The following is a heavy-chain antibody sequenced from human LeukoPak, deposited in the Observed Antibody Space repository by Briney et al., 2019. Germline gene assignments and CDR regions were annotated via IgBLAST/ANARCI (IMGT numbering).Heavy chain of an antibody. V-gene: IGHV4-61*01. Sequence: PSETLSLTCTVSGGSVSSGSYYWSWIRQPPGKGLEWIGYIYDSGSTNYNPSLKSRVTISVDMSKNQFSLKLSSVTAADTAVYYCARLGSSRANYFDYWGQGTLVTVSS. D-gene: IGHD6-6*01. CDR1: GGSVSSGSYY. J-gene: IGHJ4*02. CDR3: ARLGSSRANYFDY. CDR2: IYDSGST.